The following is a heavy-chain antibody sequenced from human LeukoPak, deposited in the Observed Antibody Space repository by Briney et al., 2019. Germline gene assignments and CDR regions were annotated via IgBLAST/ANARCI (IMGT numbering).Heavy chain of an antibody. Sequence: GGSLRLSCAASGFIVSGTYMNWVRQAPGKGLEWVSVIQSGGSTYYADSVKGRFTISRDNSKNTLYLQMDSLGAEDTAVYYCARDYASMVRGVYYLYGMDVWGQGTTVTVSS. CDR2: IQSGGST. J-gene: IGHJ6*02. CDR3: ARDYASMVRGVYYLYGMDV. V-gene: IGHV3-66*01. CDR1: GFIVSGTY. D-gene: IGHD3-10*01.